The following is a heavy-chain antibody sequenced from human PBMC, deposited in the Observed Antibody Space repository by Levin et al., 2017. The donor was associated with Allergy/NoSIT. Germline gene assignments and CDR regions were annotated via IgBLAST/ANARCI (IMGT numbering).Heavy chain of an antibody. Sequence: PQASVKVSCKASRYIFSDYFIHWVRQAPGQGLEWMGWINPHSGDTKYAQEFQGRVTMTRDTSISTAYMELTRLTSDDTAVYYCARDLYNDDSVFGYWGQGTLVKVFS. V-gene: IGHV1-2*02. J-gene: IGHJ4*02. CDR1: RYIFSDYF. CDR2: INPHSGDT. CDR3: ARDLYNDDSVFGY. D-gene: IGHD3-22*01.